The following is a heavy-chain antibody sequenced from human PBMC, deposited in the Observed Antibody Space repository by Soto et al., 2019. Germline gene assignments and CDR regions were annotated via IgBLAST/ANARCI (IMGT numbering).Heavy chain of an antibody. CDR1: GYTFSTYG. CDR3: ARDREAARPGWFDP. V-gene: IGHV1-18*04. D-gene: IGHD6-6*01. CDR2: ISAYNGNT. J-gene: IGHJ5*02. Sequence: ASVKVSCKASGYTFSTYGLNWVRQAPGQGPEWMGWISAYNGNTNYAQKFQGRVTMTTDTPTSTACMELRSLRSDDTAVYYCARDREAARPGWFDPWGQGTLVTVSS.